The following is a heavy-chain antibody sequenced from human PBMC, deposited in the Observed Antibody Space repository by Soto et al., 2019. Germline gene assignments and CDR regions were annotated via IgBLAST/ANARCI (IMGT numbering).Heavy chain of an antibody. CDR2: ISSSSSYI. V-gene: IGHV3-21*01. J-gene: IGHJ4*02. D-gene: IGHD6-19*01. CDR3: ARDPPGTVAVAAKTDY. CDR1: GFTFSSYS. Sequence: GSLRLSCAASGFTFSSYSMNWVRQAPGKGLEWVSSISSSSSYIYYADSVKGRFTISRDNAKNSLYLQMNSLRAEDAAVYYCARDPPGTVAVAAKTDYWGQGTLVTVSS.